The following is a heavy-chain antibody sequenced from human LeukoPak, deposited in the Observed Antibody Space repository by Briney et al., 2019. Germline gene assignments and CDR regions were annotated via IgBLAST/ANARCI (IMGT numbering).Heavy chain of an antibody. CDR3: TQKTAYDILTGYHYYYYGMDV. CDR1: GYTFTSYG. Sequence: ASVKVSCKASGYTFTSYGISWVRQAPGQGLEWKEWISASDGNTNYAQKLQGRVTMTTDTSTSTAYMELRSLRSDDTAVYFFTQKTAYDILTGYHYYYYGMDVWGQGTTVTVSS. J-gene: IGHJ6*02. V-gene: IGHV1-18*01. D-gene: IGHD3-9*01. CDR2: ISASDGNT.